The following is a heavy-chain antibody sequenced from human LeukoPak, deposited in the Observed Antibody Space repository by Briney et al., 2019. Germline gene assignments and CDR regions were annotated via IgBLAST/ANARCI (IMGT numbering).Heavy chain of an antibody. CDR1: GGTFSSYA. CDR2: IIPIFGTA. D-gene: IGHD6-13*01. J-gene: IGHJ5*02. V-gene: IGHV1-69*05. CDR3: ARDAEAGTIWFDP. Sequence: SVKVSCKASGGTFSSYAISWVRQAPGQGLEWMGRIIPIFGTANYAQKFQGRVTITTDESTSTAYMELSSLRSDDTAVYYCARDAEAGTIWFDPWGQGTLVTVSS.